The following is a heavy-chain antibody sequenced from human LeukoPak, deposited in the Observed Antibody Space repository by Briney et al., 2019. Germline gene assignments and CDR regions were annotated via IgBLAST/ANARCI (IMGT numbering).Heavy chain of an antibody. D-gene: IGHD3-3*01. Sequence: SVKVSCKASGGTFSSYAISWVRQAPGQGLEWMGGIIPIFGTAKHAQKFQGRVTISADESTSTAYMELSSLRSEDTAVYYCARGAGLRFLEWLFYFDYWGQGTXVXVSS. CDR2: IIPIFGTA. CDR1: GGTFSSYA. V-gene: IGHV1-69*13. J-gene: IGHJ4*02. CDR3: ARGAGLRFLEWLFYFDY.